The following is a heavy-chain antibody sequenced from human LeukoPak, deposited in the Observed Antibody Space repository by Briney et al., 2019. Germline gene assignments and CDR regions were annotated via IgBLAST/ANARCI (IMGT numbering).Heavy chain of an antibody. CDR3: AKGGLVHAFDI. J-gene: IGHJ3*02. Sequence: GGSLRLSCAASGFTFLGYAMSWVRQAPGKGLEWVSAISGSGGSTYYADSVKGRFTISRDNSKNTLFLQMNSLRAEDTAVYYCAKGGLVHAFDIWGQGTMVTVSS. D-gene: IGHD3-22*01. CDR2: ISGSGGST. CDR1: GFTFLGYA. V-gene: IGHV3-23*01.